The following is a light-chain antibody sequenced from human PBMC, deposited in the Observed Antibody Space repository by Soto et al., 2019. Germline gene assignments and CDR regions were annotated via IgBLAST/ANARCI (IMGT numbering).Light chain of an antibody. J-gene: IGKJ1*01. CDR2: GTS. Sequence: EIVLTQSPGPLSLSPGEGATLSCRASQSVSANFLAWYKQKPGQAPRLLIYGTSNRATGIPDRFSGSGSGADFTLTISRLEPEDFAVYYCQQYGSSPKTFGQGTKVEIK. V-gene: IGKV3-20*01. CDR3: QQYGSSPKT. CDR1: QSVSANF.